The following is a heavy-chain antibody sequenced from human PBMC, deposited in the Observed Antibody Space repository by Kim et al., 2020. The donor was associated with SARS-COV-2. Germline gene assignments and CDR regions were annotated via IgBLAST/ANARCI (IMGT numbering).Heavy chain of an antibody. CDR2: LSSSGTTP. CDR3: ATYYDIFGPFDY. Sequence: GGSLRLSCVVSGFPFSSYAMSWVRQAPGKGLEWVSGLSSSGTTPYYADSVKGRFTISRDNSKNKLYLQLNSLTAEDTAVYFCATYYDIFGPFDYWGQGTLVTVSS. J-gene: IGHJ4*02. D-gene: IGHD3-9*01. CDR1: GFPFSSYA. V-gene: IGHV3-23*01.